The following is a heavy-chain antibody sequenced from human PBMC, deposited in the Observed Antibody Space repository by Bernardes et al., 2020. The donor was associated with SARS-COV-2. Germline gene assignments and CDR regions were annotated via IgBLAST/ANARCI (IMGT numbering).Heavy chain of an antibody. Sequence: SATVSCTTSGCTFTNQYMHLLRQAPAQGLEWMGIINPSGGSTSYAQKFQGRVTMTRDTSTSTVYMELSSLRSEDTAVYYCASTMVRGVIGTPDYYYYGMDVWGQGTTVTVSS. CDR3: ASTMVRGVIGTPDYYYYGMDV. CDR2: INPSGGST. J-gene: IGHJ6*02. V-gene: IGHV1-46*01. D-gene: IGHD3-10*01. CDR1: GCTFTNQY.